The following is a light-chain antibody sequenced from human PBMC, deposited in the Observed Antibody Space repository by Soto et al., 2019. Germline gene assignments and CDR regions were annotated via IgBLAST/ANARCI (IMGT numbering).Light chain of an antibody. J-gene: IGKJ1*01. V-gene: IGKV1-39*01. CDR2: AAS. CDR1: QSISSY. Sequence: DIEVTQSPSSLSASVGDRVTITCRASQSISSYLNWYQQKPGKAPKLLIYAASSLQSGVPSRFSGSGSGTDFTLTISRLEPEDFAVYYCQQYGSSGTFGQGTKVDI. CDR3: QQYGSSGT.